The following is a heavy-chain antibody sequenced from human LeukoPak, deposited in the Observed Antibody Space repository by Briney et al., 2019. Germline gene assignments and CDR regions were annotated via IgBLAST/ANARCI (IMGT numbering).Heavy chain of an antibody. V-gene: IGHV3-7*01. Sequence: GGSLRLSCAASGFTFSSYWMSWVRQAPGKGLEWVANIKQDGSEKYYVDSVKGRFTISRDNAKNSLYLQMNSLRAEDTAVYYCARDAARREGSLFDPWGQGTLVTVSS. CDR2: IKQDGSEK. J-gene: IGHJ5*02. CDR1: GFTFSSYW. D-gene: IGHD6-6*01. CDR3: ARDAARREGSLFDP.